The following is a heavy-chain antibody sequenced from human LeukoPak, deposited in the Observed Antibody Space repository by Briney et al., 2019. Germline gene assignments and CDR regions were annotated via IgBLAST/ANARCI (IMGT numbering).Heavy chain of an antibody. CDR2: IYDTGRT. J-gene: IGHJ4*02. CDR1: GFTVSSNY. D-gene: IGHD4-11*01. V-gene: IGHV3-66*03. Sequence: GGSLRLSCAASGFTVSSNYMSWVRQAPGKGLEWVSVIYDTGRTYYADSVKGRFTISRDSSKNTLSLQMNSLRAEDTAVYYCSTVTTPADDWGQGTLVTVSS. CDR3: STVTTPADD.